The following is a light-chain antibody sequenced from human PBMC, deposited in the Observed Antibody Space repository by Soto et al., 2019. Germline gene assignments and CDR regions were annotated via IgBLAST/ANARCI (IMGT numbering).Light chain of an antibody. J-gene: IGKJ4*01. Sequence: EIVLTQSPATLSLSPGERATLSCRASQSLSSYLAWYQQKPGQAPRLLIYDAANRATDIAARFSVSGSGTDFTLTISSLEPEDFAVYYCQQRRSWPLTFGGGTKVEIK. CDR1: QSLSSY. V-gene: IGKV3-11*01. CDR2: DAA. CDR3: QQRRSWPLT.